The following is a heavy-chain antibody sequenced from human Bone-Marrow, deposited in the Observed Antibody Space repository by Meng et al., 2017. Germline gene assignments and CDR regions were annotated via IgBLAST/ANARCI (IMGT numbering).Heavy chain of an antibody. Sequence: VQLVQSGAEVKKPGASVKVSCKASGYTFPDYWLHWVRRAPGQGLEWMGRINPKSGDTHYAQRFQGRVTMTGDTSISTAYMELSELRSDDTAMYYCARDEDISAAGKLFGDYWGQGTLVTVSS. CDR1: GYTFPDYW. CDR3: ARDEDISAAGKLFGDY. CDR2: INPKSGDT. J-gene: IGHJ4*02. D-gene: IGHD6-13*01. V-gene: IGHV1-2*06.